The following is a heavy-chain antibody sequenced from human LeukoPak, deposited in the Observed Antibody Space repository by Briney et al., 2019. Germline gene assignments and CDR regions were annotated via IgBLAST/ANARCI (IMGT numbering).Heavy chain of an antibody. J-gene: IGHJ4*02. CDR2: ISSSGSTI. CDR3: ARDVYYYDSSGYYYFDY. CDR1: GFTFSSYE. Sequence: GGSLRLSCAASGFTFSSYEMNWVRQAPGKGLEWVSYISSSGSTIYYADSVKGRFTISRDNAKNSLYLQMNSLRAEDTAVYYCARDVYYYDSSGYYYFDYWGQGTLVIVSS. V-gene: IGHV3-48*03. D-gene: IGHD3-22*01.